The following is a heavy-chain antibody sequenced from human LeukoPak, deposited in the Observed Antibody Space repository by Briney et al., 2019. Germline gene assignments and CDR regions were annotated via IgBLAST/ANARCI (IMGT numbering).Heavy chain of an antibody. J-gene: IGHJ1*01. CDR1: GGSISSYY. D-gene: IGHD2/OR15-2a*01. CDR3: ARDGSARSFYY. V-gene: IGHV4-4*07. Sequence: SETLSLTCTVSGGSISSYYWSWIRQPAGKGLEWIGRIYTSGSTNYNPSLKSRVSMSVDTSKNQFSLKLTSVTAADTAVYYCARDGSARSFYYWGQGTLVTVSS. CDR2: IYTSGST.